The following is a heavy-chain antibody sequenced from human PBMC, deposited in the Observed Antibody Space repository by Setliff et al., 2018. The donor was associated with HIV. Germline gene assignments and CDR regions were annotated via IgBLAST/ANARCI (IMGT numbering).Heavy chain of an antibody. Sequence: SETLSLTCTVSGGSLSRTSYYWGWIWQPPGKGLEWIGYIYYSGSTNYNPSLKSRVTISVDTSKNHFSLKLRSVTAADTAVYYCAQLGMVDDFDYWGQGTLVTVSS. CDR3: AQLGMVDDFDY. CDR2: IYYSGST. J-gene: IGHJ4*02. CDR1: GGSLSRTSYY. V-gene: IGHV4-61*03. D-gene: IGHD1-1*01.